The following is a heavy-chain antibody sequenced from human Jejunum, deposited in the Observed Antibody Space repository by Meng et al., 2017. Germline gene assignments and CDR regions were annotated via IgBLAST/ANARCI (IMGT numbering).Heavy chain of an antibody. J-gene: IGHJ4*02. CDR1: GGSVSLAGYQ. Sequence: QVQLQESGPGLGGPSETLSLICTGSGGSVSLAGYQWGWIRQPPGKGLEWIGYASTNYNPSLKSRVTISLDTSRNQFSLSLSSVTAADTAVYYCARDHMGSLDYWGQGILVTVSS. V-gene: IGHV4-61*08. CDR3: ARDHMGSLDY. CDR2: AST. D-gene: IGHD1-26*01.